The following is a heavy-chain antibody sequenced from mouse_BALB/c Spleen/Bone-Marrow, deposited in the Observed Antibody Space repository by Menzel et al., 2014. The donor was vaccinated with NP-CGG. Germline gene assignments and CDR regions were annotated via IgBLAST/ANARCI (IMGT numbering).Heavy chain of an antibody. J-gene: IGHJ4*01. CDR1: GYTFTSYY. CDR3: TRGRRDAMDY. CDR2: INPSNGGT. V-gene: IGHV1S81*02. Sequence: QVHVKQSGAELVKPGASVKLSCKASGYTFTSYYMYWVKQGPGQGLEWIGEINPSNGGTNFNEKFKSKATLTVDKSSSTAYMQLSSLTSEDSAVYYCTRGRRDAMDYWGQGTSVTVSS.